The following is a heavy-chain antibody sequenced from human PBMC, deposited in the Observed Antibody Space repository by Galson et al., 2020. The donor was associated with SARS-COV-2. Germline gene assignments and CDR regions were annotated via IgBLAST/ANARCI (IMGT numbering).Heavy chain of an antibody. CDR1: GFTFSSYH. Sequence: GESLKISCAGSGFTFSSYHMSWVRQAPGKGLEWVANIRQDGSEKNYIDSVKGRFTISRDNAKNSLYLQMNSLRVEDTAVYYCAREMGWYIDLWGRGTLVTVSS. CDR3: AREMGWYIDL. J-gene: IGHJ2*01. V-gene: IGHV3-7*03. CDR2: IRQDGSEK.